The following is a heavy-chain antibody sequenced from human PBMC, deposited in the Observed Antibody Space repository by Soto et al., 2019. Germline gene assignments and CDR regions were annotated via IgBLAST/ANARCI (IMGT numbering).Heavy chain of an antibody. Sequence: EVQLVESGGGLVQPGGSLRLSCAASGFIFTSYSMNWVRQAPGKGLEWLSYIRIDSNHIGYADSVRGRFIISSDIAKNSLYLQMNSLRDEDTAVYYCARDLSYAFDYWGQGTLVTVSS. V-gene: IGHV3-48*02. CDR1: GFIFTSYS. J-gene: IGHJ4*02. D-gene: IGHD1-26*01. CDR2: IRIDSNHI. CDR3: ARDLSYAFDY.